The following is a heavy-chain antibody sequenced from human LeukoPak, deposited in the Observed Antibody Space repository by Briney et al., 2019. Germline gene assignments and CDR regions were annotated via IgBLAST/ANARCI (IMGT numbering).Heavy chain of an antibody. D-gene: IGHD2-15*01. J-gene: IGHJ4*02. CDR3: AKDPCSGGSCYFGY. CDR2: ISYDGSNK. CDR1: GFTFSSYG. Sequence: GRSLRLSCAASGFTFSSYGMHWVRQAPGKGLEWVAVISYDGSNKYYADSVKGRFTISRDNSKNTLYLQMNSLRAEDTAVYYCAKDPCSGGSCYFGYWGQGTLVTVPS. V-gene: IGHV3-30*18.